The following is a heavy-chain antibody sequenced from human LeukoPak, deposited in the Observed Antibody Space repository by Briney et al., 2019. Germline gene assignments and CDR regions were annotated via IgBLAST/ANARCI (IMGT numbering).Heavy chain of an antibody. CDR1: GFTFSGYW. CDR3: ARGSGWVDY. J-gene: IGHJ4*02. V-gene: IGHV3-7*05. CDR2: IKDDGSEK. Sequence: GGSLRLSCEASGFTFSGYWIPWVRQAPGKGLEWVANIKDDGSEKYYVDYVKGRFTISRDNSKNVLYLQMNSLRADDTAVYHCARGSGWVDYWGQGALVTVSS. D-gene: IGHD6-19*01.